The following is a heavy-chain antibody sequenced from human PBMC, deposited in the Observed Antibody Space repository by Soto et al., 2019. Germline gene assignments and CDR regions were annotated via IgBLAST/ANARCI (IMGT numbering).Heavy chain of an antibody. J-gene: IGHJ3*02. CDR2: ISSSGSTI. Sequence: QPGGSLRLSCAASGFTFSSYEMNWVRQAPGKGLEWVSYISSSGSTIYYADSVKGRFTISRDNAKNSLYLQMNSLRAEDTAVYYCARLTGASDAFDIWGQGTMVTVS. CDR3: ARLTGASDAFDI. CDR1: GFTFSSYE. D-gene: IGHD1-26*01. V-gene: IGHV3-48*03.